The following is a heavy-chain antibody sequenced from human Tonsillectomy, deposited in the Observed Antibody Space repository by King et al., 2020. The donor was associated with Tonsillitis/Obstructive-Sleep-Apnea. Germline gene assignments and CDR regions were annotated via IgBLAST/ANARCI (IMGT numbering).Heavy chain of an antibody. CDR1: GGSISSGGYY. D-gene: IGHD4-17*01. Sequence: QLQESGPGLVKPSQTLSLTCTVSGGSISSGGYYWSWIRQHPGKGLEWIGYIYYIGSTYYNPSLKSLVTISVDTSKNQFSLKLSSVTAAATAVYYCARSTVTTFIDYWGQGTLVTVSS. CDR2: IYYIGST. J-gene: IGHJ4*02. CDR3: ARSTVTTFIDY. V-gene: IGHV4-31*01.